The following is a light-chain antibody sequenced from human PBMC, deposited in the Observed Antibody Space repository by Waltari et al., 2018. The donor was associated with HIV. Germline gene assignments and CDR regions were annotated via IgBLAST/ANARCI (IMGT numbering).Light chain of an antibody. CDR2: DVT. V-gene: IGLV2-11*02. CDR3: CSYACNSPVL. CDR1: SHDVGGQHS. Sequence: QSARTQHRPVSGSPGQSVPISCTGPSHDVGGQHSVSWYQQNPGKAPKFFIYDVTKRPSGVPDRFSGSKSGNTASLTISGLQAEDEADYYCCSYACNSPVLFGGGTKLTVL. J-gene: IGLJ3*02.